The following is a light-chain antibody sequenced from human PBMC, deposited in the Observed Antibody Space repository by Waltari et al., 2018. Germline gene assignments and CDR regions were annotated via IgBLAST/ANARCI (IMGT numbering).Light chain of an antibody. CDR3: GTWDNTLSAV. J-gene: IGLJ2*01. CDR1: APNIAHSY. Sequence: QSVLTQPPSVSAAPGQKVTISCSGSAPNIAHSYVSWYQQCPGAAPKVLIYGNDKRTTGIPDRFSGSKSGTSATLDITGLQTGDEADYYCGTWDNTLSAVFGGGTKVTVL. V-gene: IGLV1-51*02. CDR2: GND.